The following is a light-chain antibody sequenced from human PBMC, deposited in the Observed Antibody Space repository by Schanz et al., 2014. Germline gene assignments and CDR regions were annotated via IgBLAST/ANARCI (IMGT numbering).Light chain of an antibody. CDR2: GAF. V-gene: IGKV3-20*01. Sequence: EIVLTQSPGTLSLSPGERATLSCKASQSISGYDLAWYQQKPGQAPRLLIYGAFDRATGIPDRFSGGGSGTDFTLTISRLEPEDFAVYYCQQYGSSLLTFGGGTKVEIK. CDR3: QQYGSSLLT. CDR1: QSISGYD. J-gene: IGKJ4*01.